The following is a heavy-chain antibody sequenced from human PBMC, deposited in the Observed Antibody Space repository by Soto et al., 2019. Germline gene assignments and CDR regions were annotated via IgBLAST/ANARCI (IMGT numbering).Heavy chain of an antibody. J-gene: IGHJ4*02. CDR1: GFPLASYT. Sequence: QVRLVESGGGVVQPGRSLRLSCAASGFPLASYTMHWVRQAPGKGLEWVAVMSYRGIDKYYADSMKDRFTISRDTSKNTLFLEMNSLRPDDTAIYFCARRRAGSLEWLVDFWGQGTLVTVSS. D-gene: IGHD3-3*01. V-gene: IGHV3-30*03. CDR3: ARRRAGSLEWLVDF. CDR2: MSYRGIDK.